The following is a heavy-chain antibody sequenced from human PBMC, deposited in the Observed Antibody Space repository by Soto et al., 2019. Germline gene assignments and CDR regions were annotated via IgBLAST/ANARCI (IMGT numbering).Heavy chain of an antibody. CDR1: GTSISSYY. V-gene: IGHV4-59*01. J-gene: IGHJ4*02. CDR3: ARDQNGSPHFDY. CDR2: IFHSGST. D-gene: IGHD1-26*01. Sequence: QVKLQESGPGLVKPSETLSLTCTVSGTSISSYYWSWNRQPPGKGLEWVGFIFHSGSTNCNHCLKSRVTFSVDSSKNQFSLKLTSVTAADTAVYYCARDQNGSPHFDYWGQGILITVSS.